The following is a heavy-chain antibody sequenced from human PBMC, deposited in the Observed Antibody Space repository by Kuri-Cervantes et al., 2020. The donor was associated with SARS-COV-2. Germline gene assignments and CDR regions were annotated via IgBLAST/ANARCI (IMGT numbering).Heavy chain of an antibody. CDR3: AKDRVGVQDF. D-gene: IGHD2-21*01. CDR2: ISHDGKNK. Sequence: GESLKISCAASGFNFSRTDMHWVRQAPGKGLEWVAVISHDGKNKKCTASGKGRFTISRDNSQNTLYLHMKSLRSEDTAIYYCAKDRVGVQDFWGQGTPVTVSS. J-gene: IGHJ4*02. CDR1: GFNFSRTD. V-gene: IGHV3-30*18.